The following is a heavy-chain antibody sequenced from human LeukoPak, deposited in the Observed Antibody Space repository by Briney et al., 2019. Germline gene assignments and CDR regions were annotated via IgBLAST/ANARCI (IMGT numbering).Heavy chain of an antibody. CDR2: ISSSGTTI. CDR1: GFTFSSHG. Sequence: PGGSLRLSCAASGFTFSSHGMSWVRQAPGKGLEWVSYISSSGTTIYYADSVKGRFTISRDNAKNSLYLQMNSLRVEDTAVYYCARAGQWLVEPYYYYYMDVWGKGTTVTISS. CDR3: ARAGQWLVEPYYYYYMDV. J-gene: IGHJ6*03. D-gene: IGHD6-19*01. V-gene: IGHV3-48*04.